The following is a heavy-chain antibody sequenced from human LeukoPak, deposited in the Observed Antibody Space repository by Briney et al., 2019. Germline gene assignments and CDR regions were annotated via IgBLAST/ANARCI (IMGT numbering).Heavy chain of an antibody. CDR3: AISAADNYFDY. V-gene: IGHV1-18*01. J-gene: IGHJ4*02. D-gene: IGHD6-13*01. CDR1: GYTFTSYG. CDR2: ISAYNGNT. Sequence: GASVKVSCKASGYTFTSYGISWVRQAPGQGLEWMGWISAYNGNTNYAQKLQGRVTTTTDTSTSTAYMELRSLRSDDTAVYYCAISAADNYFDYWGQGTLVTVSS.